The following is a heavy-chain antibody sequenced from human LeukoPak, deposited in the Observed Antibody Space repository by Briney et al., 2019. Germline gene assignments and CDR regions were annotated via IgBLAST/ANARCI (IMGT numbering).Heavy chain of an antibody. CDR3: ARDIVVVPAGRGFDY. Sequence: RASVKVSCKASGYTFTSYHMYWVRQAPGQGLEWMGLINPSSGSANYAQKFRGRITMTRDTSTSTVYMELSSLGSEDTAVYYCARDIVVVPAGRGFDYWGQGTLVTVSS. D-gene: IGHD2-2*01. V-gene: IGHV1-46*01. CDR2: INPSSGSA. CDR1: GYTFTSYH. J-gene: IGHJ4*02.